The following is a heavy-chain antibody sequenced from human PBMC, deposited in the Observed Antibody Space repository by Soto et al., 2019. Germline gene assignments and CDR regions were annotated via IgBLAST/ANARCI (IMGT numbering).Heavy chain of an antibody. Sequence: QVQLVQSGAEVKKPGASVKVSCKASGYTFTSYAMHWVRQAPGQRLEWMGWINAGNGNTKYSQKFQGRVTITRDTTESTAYMELSSLRSEDTAVYYCARGYSSGWPYFDYWGQGTLVTVSS. CDR2: INAGNGNT. CDR3: ARGYSSGWPYFDY. J-gene: IGHJ4*02. V-gene: IGHV1-3*01. D-gene: IGHD6-19*01. CDR1: GYTFTSYA.